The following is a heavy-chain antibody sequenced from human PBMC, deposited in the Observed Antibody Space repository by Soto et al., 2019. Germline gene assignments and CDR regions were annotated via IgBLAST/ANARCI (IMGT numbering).Heavy chain of an antibody. CDR3: ARGSAFIGRDY. V-gene: IGHV3-20*04. Sequence: GGSLRLSCAASEFTFDDYGMSWVRQAPGKGLEWISGINYYGDSTAYADSVKGRFTISRDNAKNSLYLQMNSLRAEDTAIYYCARGSAFIGRDYWGQGTPVTVSS. CDR2: INYYGDST. CDR1: EFTFDDYG. J-gene: IGHJ4*02. D-gene: IGHD1-26*01.